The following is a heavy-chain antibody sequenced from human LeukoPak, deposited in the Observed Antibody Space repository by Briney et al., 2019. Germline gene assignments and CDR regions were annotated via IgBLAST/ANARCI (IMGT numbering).Heavy chain of an antibody. CDR2: IRSKAYGGTT. CDR3: TRAKYYYDSSGYYWYYYYYMDV. V-gene: IGHV3-49*04. Sequence: GGSLRLSCTASGFTFGDYAMSWVRQAPGKGLEWVGFIRSKAYGGTTEYAASVKGRFTISRDDSKSIAYLQMNSLKTEDTAVYYCTRAKYYYDSSGYYWYYYYYMDVWGKGTTVTVSS. CDR1: GFTFGDYA. D-gene: IGHD3-22*01. J-gene: IGHJ6*03.